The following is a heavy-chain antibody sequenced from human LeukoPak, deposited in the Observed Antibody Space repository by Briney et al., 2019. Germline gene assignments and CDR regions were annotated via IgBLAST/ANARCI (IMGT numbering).Heavy chain of an antibody. D-gene: IGHD4-23*01. CDR2: IKQDGSQ. V-gene: IGHV3-7*01. CDR1: GLTFSRNW. CDR3: ARGPDYGGRLDFFDY. J-gene: IGHJ4*02. Sequence: PGGSLRLSCAASGLTFSRNWMGWVRQAPGKGPEWVASIKQDGSQYYADSVKGRFIISRDNAKNSLYLQMNSLRAEDTAVYSCARGPDYGGRLDFFDYWGQGTLVTVSS.